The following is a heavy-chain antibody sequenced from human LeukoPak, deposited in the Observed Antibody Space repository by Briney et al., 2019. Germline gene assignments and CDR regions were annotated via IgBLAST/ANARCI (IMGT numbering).Heavy chain of an antibody. Sequence: GASVKVSCKASGYTFTAYYMHWVRQAPGQGLEWMGWINPHSGGTNYAQRFQGRVTMTRDTSISTAYMELSRLRSDDTAVYYCARDSYGDSLSFDYWGQGTLVTVSS. CDR1: GYTFTAYY. J-gene: IGHJ4*02. V-gene: IGHV1-2*02. CDR2: INPHSGGT. CDR3: ARDSYGDSLSFDY. D-gene: IGHD4-17*01.